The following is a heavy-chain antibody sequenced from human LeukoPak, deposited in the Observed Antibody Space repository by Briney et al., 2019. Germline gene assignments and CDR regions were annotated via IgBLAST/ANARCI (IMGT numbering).Heavy chain of an antibody. CDR3: ARVLNYSNYYFDY. Sequence: SETLSLTCAVYGGSFSGYYWSWIRQPSGNGLEWIGEINHSGSTNYNPSLKSRVTISVDTSKNQFSLKLSSVTAADTAVYYCARVLNYSNYYFDYWGQGTLVTVSS. V-gene: IGHV4-34*01. CDR1: GGSFSGYY. J-gene: IGHJ4*02. D-gene: IGHD4-11*01. CDR2: INHSGST.